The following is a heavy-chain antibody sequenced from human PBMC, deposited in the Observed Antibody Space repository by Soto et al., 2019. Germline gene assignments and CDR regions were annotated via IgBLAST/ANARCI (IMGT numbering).Heavy chain of an antibody. CDR1: VGSVNSGNYY. CDR2: MSHSGGT. Sequence: QVQLQQWGAGLLKPSETLSLTCAVFVGSVNSGNYYWSWIRQPPGKGLEWIGEMSHSGGTHFNPSLKSRVTISVDTSKNQFSLMMSSVTAADTALYYCARVERWTATTVVDTFDIWGPGTMVNVSS. D-gene: IGHD2-21*02. V-gene: IGHV4-34*01. J-gene: IGHJ3*02. CDR3: ARVERWTATTVVDTFDI.